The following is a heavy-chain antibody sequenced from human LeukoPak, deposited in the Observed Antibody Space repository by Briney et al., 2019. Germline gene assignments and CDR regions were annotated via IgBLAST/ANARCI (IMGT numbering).Heavy chain of an antibody. V-gene: IGHV4-34*01. J-gene: IGHJ3*02. D-gene: IGHD6-13*01. CDR2: INHSGST. Sequence: PSETLSLTCAVYGGSFSGYYWSWIRQPPGKGLEWIGEINHSGSTNYNPSLKSRVTTSVDTSKNQFSLKLSSVTAADTAVYYCARPSRFIAAAAIRKVFDIWGQGTMVTVSS. CDR3: ARPSRFIAAAAIRKVFDI. CDR1: GGSFSGYY.